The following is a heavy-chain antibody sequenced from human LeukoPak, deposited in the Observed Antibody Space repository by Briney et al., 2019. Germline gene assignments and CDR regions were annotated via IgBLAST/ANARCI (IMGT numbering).Heavy chain of an antibody. D-gene: IGHD3-22*01. CDR1: GFTVSSNY. V-gene: IGHV3-7*01. J-gene: IGHJ4*02. Sequence: GGSLRLSCAASGFTVSSNYMSWVRQAPGKGLEWVANIKQDGSEKYYVDSVKGRFTISRDNAKNSLYLQMNSLRAEDTAVYYCAREVYYYDSSGSDYWGQGTLVTVSS. CDR2: IKQDGSEK. CDR3: AREVYYYDSSGSDY.